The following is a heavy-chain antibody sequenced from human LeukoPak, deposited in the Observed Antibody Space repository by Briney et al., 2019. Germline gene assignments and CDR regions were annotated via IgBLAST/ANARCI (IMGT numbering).Heavy chain of an antibody. J-gene: IGHJ3*02. CDR3: ARETGYAFDI. V-gene: IGHV3-48*02. CDR2: ISSSSSTI. D-gene: IGHD2-15*01. Sequence: GGSLRLSCAASGFTFSGYSMIWVRQAPGRGLEWLSYISSSSSTISYADSVKGRFTISRDNAQNSLFLLMNNLRDEDTAVYYCARETGYAFDIWGQGTMVTVSS. CDR1: GFTFSGYS.